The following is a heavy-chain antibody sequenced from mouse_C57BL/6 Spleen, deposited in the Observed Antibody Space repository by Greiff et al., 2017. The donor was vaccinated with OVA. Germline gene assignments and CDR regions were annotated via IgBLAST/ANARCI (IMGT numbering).Heavy chain of an antibody. CDR1: GYTFTSYG. CDR2: IYPRSGNT. V-gene: IGHV1-81*01. J-gene: IGHJ3*01. Sequence: QVQLQQSGAELARPGASVKLSCKASGYTFTSYGISWVKQRTGQGLEWIGEIYPRSGNTYYNEKFKGKATLTADKSSSTAYMELRSLTSEDSAVYFCAREGDYDAAGFAYWGQGTLVTVSA. CDR3: AREGDYDAAGFAY. D-gene: IGHD2-4*01.